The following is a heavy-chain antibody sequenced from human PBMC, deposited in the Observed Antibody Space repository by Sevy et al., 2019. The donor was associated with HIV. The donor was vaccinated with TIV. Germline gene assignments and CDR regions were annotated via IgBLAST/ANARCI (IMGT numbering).Heavy chain of an antibody. V-gene: IGHV3-66*01. Sequence: GESLKISCAASGITVSNNYMSWVRQAPGKGLEWVSVIYSGSSTYYADSVKGRFTISRDNSKNTLYLQMNSLRAEDTAVYYCARDRDGSYPDYWGQGTLVTVSS. D-gene: IGHD1-26*01. J-gene: IGHJ4*02. CDR2: IYSGSST. CDR1: GITVSNNY. CDR3: ARDRDGSYPDY.